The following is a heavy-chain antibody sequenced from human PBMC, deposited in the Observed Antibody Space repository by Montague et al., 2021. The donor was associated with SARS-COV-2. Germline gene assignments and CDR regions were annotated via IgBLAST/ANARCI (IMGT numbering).Heavy chain of an antibody. CDR3: ARWDPQALTLIGLRGKSASDY. J-gene: IGHJ4*02. V-gene: IGHV4-34*01. CDR1: GGSFSSYY. CDR2: INHSGTT. Sequence: SETLSLTCAVYGGSFSSYYWTWIRQSPGKGLEWIAEINHSGTTNYNFNPSLRSRVTISVDTSKSQFSPKLSSVTAADTGVYYCARWDPQALTLIGLRGKSASDYWGQGTLVTVSS. D-gene: IGHD4-23*01.